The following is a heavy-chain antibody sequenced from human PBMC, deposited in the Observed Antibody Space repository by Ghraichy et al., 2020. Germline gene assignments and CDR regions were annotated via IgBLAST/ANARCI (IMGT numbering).Heavy chain of an antibody. D-gene: IGHD2-21*02. CDR3: VKGTATKYFDS. Sequence: LSLTCAAAGFSFDDYVMHWVRQAPGRGLEWVSGISWNSLAIGYADSVKGRFTISRDNAKSSLFLQMNSLRPEDTALYYCVKGTATKYFDSWGQGTLVTVSS. CDR2: ISWNSLAI. CDR1: GFSFDDYV. J-gene: IGHJ4*02. V-gene: IGHV3-9*01.